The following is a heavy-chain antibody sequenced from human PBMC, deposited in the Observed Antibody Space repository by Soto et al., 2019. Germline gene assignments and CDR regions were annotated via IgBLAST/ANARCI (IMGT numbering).Heavy chain of an antibody. D-gene: IGHD3-16*01. V-gene: IGHV3-23*01. Sequence: EVQLLESGGGLVQPGGSLRLSCAASGFTFSHYAMSWVRQAPGKGLQWVSTIFGSGAPTHYADSVKGRFGISRDNSKNMLFREMNSLKDEDTAVYYCTREASSWGFACDLWGQGTRVAVSS. CDR3: TREASSWGFACDL. CDR2: IFGSGAPT. J-gene: IGHJ3*01. CDR1: GFTFSHYA.